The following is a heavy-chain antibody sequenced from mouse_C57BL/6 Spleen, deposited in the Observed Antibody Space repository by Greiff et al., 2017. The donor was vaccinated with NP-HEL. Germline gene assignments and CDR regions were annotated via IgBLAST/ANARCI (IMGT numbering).Heavy chain of an antibody. V-gene: IGHV1-26*01. CDR2: INPNNGGT. Sequence: EVQLQQSGPELVKPGASVKISCKASGYTFTDYYMNWVKQSHGKSLEWIGDINPNNGGTSYNQKFKGKATLPVDKSSSTAYMELRSLTSEDSAVYYCARYYDGSRLYWYFDVWGTGTTVTVSS. CDR1: GYTFTDYY. J-gene: IGHJ1*03. D-gene: IGHD1-1*01. CDR3: ARYYDGSRLYWYFDV.